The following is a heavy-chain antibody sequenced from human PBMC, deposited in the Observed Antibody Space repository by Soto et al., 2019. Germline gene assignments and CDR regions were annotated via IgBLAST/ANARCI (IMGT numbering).Heavy chain of an antibody. D-gene: IGHD3-16*01. CDR2: ISYDGSNK. J-gene: IGHJ6*01. V-gene: IGHV3-30-3*01. CDR3: ARDTADYDDDQTTSGMDV. Sequence: WGSLRLACAASGFAFNFYAIHWVRQAPGKGLESVSVISYDGSNKYYADSVKGRFTISRDNSRNTVSLQMNRLRAEDTAVYYCARDTADYDDDQTTSGMDVWGQGTTVTVSS. CDR1: GFAFNFYA.